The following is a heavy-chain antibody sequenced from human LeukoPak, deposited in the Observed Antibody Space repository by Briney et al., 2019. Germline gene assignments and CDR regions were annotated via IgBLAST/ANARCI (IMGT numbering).Heavy chain of an antibody. CDR3: ARVVRPGANWFDP. CDR1: GFTFSSYW. CDR2: ISYDGSNK. D-gene: IGHD3-10*02. V-gene: IGHV3-30-3*01. Sequence: PGGSLRLSCAASGFTFSSYWMSWVRQAPGKGLEWVAVISYDGSNKYYADSVKGRFTISRDNSKNTLYLQMNSLRAEDTAVYYCARVVRPGANWFDPWGQGTLVTVSS. J-gene: IGHJ5*02.